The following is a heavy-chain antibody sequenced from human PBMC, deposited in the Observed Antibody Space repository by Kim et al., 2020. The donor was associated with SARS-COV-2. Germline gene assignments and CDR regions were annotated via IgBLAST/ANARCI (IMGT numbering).Heavy chain of an antibody. CDR2: ISYDGSNK. Sequence: GGSLRLSCAASGFTFSSYGMHWVRQAPGKGLEWVAVISYDGSNKYYADSVKGRFTISRDNSKNTLYLQMNSLSAEATAVYYCAKDRGVAWSYYPFVNYYGMGIWGQGTTVTVSS. J-gene: IGHJ6*02. D-gene: IGHD3-10*01. CDR1: GFTFSSYG. CDR3: AKDRGVAWSYYPFVNYYGMGI. V-gene: IGHV3-30*18.